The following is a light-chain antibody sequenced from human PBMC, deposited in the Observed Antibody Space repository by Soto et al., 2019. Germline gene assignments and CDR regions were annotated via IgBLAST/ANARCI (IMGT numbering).Light chain of an antibody. V-gene: IGKV1-5*03. CDR3: QQYNSHSPWT. Sequence: DIQMTQSPSSLSASVEDRVIITCRASQSISNHLNWYQQKPGKAPQVLISMASTLESGVPSRFSGSGSGTEFTLTISSLQPDDFATYYCQQYNSHSPWTFGQGTKVDIK. CDR2: MAS. J-gene: IGKJ1*01. CDR1: QSISNH.